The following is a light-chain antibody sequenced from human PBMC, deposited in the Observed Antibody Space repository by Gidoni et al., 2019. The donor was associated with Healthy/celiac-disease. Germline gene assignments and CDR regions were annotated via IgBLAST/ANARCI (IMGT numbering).Light chain of an antibody. V-gene: IGKV3-15*01. Sequence: EIVMTQSPATLSVSPGERATLSCRASQSVSSNLAWYQQKPGQAPRLLIYGASTRATGIPARFSGSGSGTEFTLTISSLQSEDFAVYYCQQYNNWPPFLTFXGXTKVXIK. CDR1: QSVSSN. J-gene: IGKJ4*01. CDR3: QQYNNWPPFLT. CDR2: GAS.